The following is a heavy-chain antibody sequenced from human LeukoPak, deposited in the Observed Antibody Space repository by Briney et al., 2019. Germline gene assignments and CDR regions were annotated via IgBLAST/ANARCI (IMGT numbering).Heavy chain of an antibody. Sequence: PSETLSLTCTVSGGSISSGSYYWGWIRQPPGKGLEWIGSIYHSGSTYYNPSLKSRVTISVDTSKNQFSLKLSSVTAADTAVYYCARAGGNGLIDYWGQGTLVTVSS. CDR1: GGSISSGSYY. CDR2: IYHSGST. J-gene: IGHJ4*02. CDR3: ARAGGNGLIDY. V-gene: IGHV4-39*07. D-gene: IGHD6-19*01.